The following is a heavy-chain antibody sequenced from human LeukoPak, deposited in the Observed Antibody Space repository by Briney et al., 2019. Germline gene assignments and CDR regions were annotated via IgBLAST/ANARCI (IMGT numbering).Heavy chain of an antibody. CDR3: ARGWPGGAVYY. J-gene: IGHJ4*02. Sequence: SETLSLTCAVYGGSSSGYYWSWIRQPPGKGLEWIGEINHSGSTNYNPSLKSRVTISVDTSKNQFSLKLSSVTAADTAVYYCARGWPGGAVYYWGQGTLVTVSS. CDR2: INHSGST. V-gene: IGHV4-34*01. D-gene: IGHD3-16*01. CDR1: GGSSSGYY.